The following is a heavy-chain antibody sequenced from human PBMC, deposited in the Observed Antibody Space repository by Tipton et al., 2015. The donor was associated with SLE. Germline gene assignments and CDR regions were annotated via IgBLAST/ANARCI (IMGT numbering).Heavy chain of an antibody. Sequence: SLRLSCAASGFNFSFYSMNWVRQAPGRGLEWVSSIGSSLIYIDYADSVKGRFTISRDNAKNSLYLRMNSLRAEDTAVYYCARAVRSTSSEYYFDYWGQGTLVTVSS. V-gene: IGHV3-21*01. CDR2: IGSSLIYI. CDR1: GFNFSFYS. D-gene: IGHD6-6*01. CDR3: ARAVRSTSSEYYFDY. J-gene: IGHJ4*02.